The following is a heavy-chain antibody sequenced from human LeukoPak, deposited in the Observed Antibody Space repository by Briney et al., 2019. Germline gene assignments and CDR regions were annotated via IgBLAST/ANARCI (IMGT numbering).Heavy chain of an antibody. Sequence: GGSLRLSCAASGFTFSSYEVNWVRRSPGKGLEWVSYISSSGSTIYYADSVKGRFTISRDNAKNSLYLQMNSLRAEDTAVYYCARDRYCSSTSCYDPDYFDYWGQGTLVTVSS. J-gene: IGHJ4*02. CDR2: ISSSGSTI. D-gene: IGHD2-2*01. V-gene: IGHV3-48*03. CDR1: GFTFSSYE. CDR3: ARDRYCSSTSCYDPDYFDY.